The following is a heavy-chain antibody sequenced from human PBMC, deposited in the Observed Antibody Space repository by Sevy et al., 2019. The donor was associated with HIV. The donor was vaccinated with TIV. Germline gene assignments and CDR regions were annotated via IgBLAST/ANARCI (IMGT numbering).Heavy chain of an antibody. V-gene: IGHV3-74*01. J-gene: IGHJ4*02. Sequence: GGSLRLSCAASGFTFTNYWMNWVRQAPGKGLVWVSRVDNDGSGTNYADSVKGRFTISRDNAKNTVYLQMNSLRAEDTAVYYCTRDMYGIDYWGQGTLVNVSS. CDR3: TRDMYGIDY. CDR2: VDNDGSGT. CDR1: GFTFTNYW. D-gene: IGHD2-8*01.